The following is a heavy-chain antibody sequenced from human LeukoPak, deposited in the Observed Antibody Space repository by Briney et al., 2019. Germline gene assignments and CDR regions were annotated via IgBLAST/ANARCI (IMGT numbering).Heavy chain of an antibody. D-gene: IGHD6-19*01. CDR1: GFTFSSYA. V-gene: IGHV3-23*01. CDR3: AKGIAVANDY. J-gene: IGHJ4*02. CDR2: ISGSGGST. Sequence: GGSLRLSCAASGFTFSSYAMSWVRQAPGKGLEWVSAISGSGGSTYYADSVRGRFTISRDNSKDTLYLQMNSLRAEDTAVYYCAKGIAVANDYWGQGTLVTVSS.